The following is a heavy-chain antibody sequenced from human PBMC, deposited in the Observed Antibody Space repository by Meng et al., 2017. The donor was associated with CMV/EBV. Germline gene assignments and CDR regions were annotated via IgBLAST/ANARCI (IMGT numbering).Heavy chain of an antibody. Sequence: GGSLRLSCAASRFTVSSNYMSWVRQAPGKGLEWVSVIYSGGSTYYADSVKGRFTISRDNSKNTLYLQMNSLRAEDTAVYYCARYGGLARVIDYWGQGTLVTVSS. D-gene: IGHD3-16*01. J-gene: IGHJ4*02. V-gene: IGHV3-53*01. CDR3: ARYGGLARVIDY. CDR2: IYSGGST. CDR1: RFTVSSNY.